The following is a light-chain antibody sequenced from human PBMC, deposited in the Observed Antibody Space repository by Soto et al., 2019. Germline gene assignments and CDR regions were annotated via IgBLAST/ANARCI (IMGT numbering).Light chain of an antibody. CDR2: DVT. J-gene: IGLJ1*01. CDR3: CSYAGNYTYV. CDR1: SSDVGGYNY. Sequence: QSVLTQPGSVSGSPGQSVTISCTGTSSDVGGYNYVSWYQQNPGKAPKLMIHDVTKRPSGVPDRFSGSKSGNTASLTISGLQAEDEADYYCCSYAGNYTYVFGTGTKVTVL. V-gene: IGLV2-11*01.